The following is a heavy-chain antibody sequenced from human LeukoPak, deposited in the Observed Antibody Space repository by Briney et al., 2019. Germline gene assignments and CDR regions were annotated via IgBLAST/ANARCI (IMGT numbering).Heavy chain of an antibody. Sequence: GGSLRLSCAASGFTFGSYAMSWVRQAPGKGLEWVSAISGSGGSTYYADSVKGRFTISRDNSKNTLYLQMNSLRAEDTAVYYCAKGPSSGWYRYWGQGTLVTVSS. D-gene: IGHD6-19*01. CDR3: AKGPSSGWYRY. CDR1: GFTFGSYA. J-gene: IGHJ4*02. V-gene: IGHV3-23*01. CDR2: ISGSGGST.